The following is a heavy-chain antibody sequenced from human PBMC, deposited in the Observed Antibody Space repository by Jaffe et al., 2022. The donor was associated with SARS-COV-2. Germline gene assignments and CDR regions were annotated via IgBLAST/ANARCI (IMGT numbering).Heavy chain of an antibody. Sequence: EVQLVESGGGLVQPGRSLRLSCAASGFTFDDYAMHWVRQAPGKGLEWVSGISWNSGSIGYADSVKGRFTISRDNAKNSLYLQMNSLRAEDTALYYCAKKGYGDLDAFDIWGQGTMVTVSS. V-gene: IGHV3-9*01. CDR2: ISWNSGSI. J-gene: IGHJ3*02. D-gene: IGHD4-17*01. CDR3: AKKGYGDLDAFDI. CDR1: GFTFDDYA.